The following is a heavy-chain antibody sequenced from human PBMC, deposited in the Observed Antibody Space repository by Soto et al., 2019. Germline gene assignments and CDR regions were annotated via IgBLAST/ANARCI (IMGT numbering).Heavy chain of an antibody. J-gene: IGHJ6*02. CDR2: IYSGGST. D-gene: IGHD4-17*01. V-gene: IGHV3-53*01. CDR3: ARADRGPATSHPDEWSYGDSPGGMDV. CDR1: GFTVSSNY. Sequence: EVQLVESGGGLIQPGGSLRLSCAASGFTVSSNYMSWVRQAPGKGLEWVSVIYSGGSTYYADSVKGRFTISRDNSKNTLYLQMNSLRAEDTAVYYCARADRGPATSHPDEWSYGDSPGGMDVWGQGTTVTVSS.